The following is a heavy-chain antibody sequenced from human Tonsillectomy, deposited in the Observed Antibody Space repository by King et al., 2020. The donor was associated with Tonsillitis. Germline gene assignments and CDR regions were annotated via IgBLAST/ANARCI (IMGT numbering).Heavy chain of an antibody. CDR2: IYYSGGT. CDR1: GGSVSSGSYY. V-gene: IGHV4-61*01. D-gene: IGHD3-22*01. Sequence: QLQESGPGLVKPSETLSLTCTVSGGSVSSGSYYWSWIRQPPGKGLEWIGYIYYSGGTNYNTSLKSRVTISVDTCKNPVSLKLSAVTAADTAVYYCARWLRDYDSCGYYYVAFDYWGQGTLVTVSS. CDR3: ARWLRDYDSCGYYYVAFDY. J-gene: IGHJ4*02.